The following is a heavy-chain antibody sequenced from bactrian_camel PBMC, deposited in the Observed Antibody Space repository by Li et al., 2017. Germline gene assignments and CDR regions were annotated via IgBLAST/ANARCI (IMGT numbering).Heavy chain of an antibody. CDR3: AKDANYDGLSEYDY. CDR2: ISGDSGRT. V-gene: IGHV3S1*01. D-gene: IGHD5*01. CDR1: GFTFSPYW. Sequence: HVQLVESGGGPVQAGGSLRLSCAASGFTFSPYWMDWVRQAPEKGLEWVSLISGDSGRTYYADSVKGRFTISRDNAKNTLYLQLNSLKTEDAAMYYCAKDANYDGLSEYDYWGQGTQVTVS. J-gene: IGHJ4*01.